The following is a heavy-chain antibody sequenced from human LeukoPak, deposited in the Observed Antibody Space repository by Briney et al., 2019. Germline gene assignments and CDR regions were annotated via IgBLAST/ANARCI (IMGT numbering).Heavy chain of an antibody. V-gene: IGHV3-66*01. J-gene: IGHJ4*02. D-gene: IGHD5-18*01. CDR1: EVSVGSNY. Sequence: PGGSLRPSCAASEVSVGSNYMTWVRPAPGKGLGWVSLIYSGGSTYYADSVKGRFTISRDNSKNTLYLQMNSPGAGATALYYCAKESLRGHSYGFDNWGQGTLVTVSS. CDR3: AKESLRGHSYGFDN. CDR2: IYSGGST.